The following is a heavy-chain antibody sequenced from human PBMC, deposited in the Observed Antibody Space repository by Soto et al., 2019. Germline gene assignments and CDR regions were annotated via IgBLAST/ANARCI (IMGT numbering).Heavy chain of an antibody. CDR2: ICYNGNT. Sequence: LSIACPVSGAVIEDDCWTWIRQAPGQGLEWLGNICYNGNTKYSPSLQGRVIITRDVSKNQFFLSLTSVTASDTAVYYCARAPSSNLVCDKWGQGALVTVSS. J-gene: IGHJ4*01. CDR3: ARAPSSNLVCDK. D-gene: IGHD4-4*01. CDR1: GAVIEDDC. V-gene: IGHV4-59*01.